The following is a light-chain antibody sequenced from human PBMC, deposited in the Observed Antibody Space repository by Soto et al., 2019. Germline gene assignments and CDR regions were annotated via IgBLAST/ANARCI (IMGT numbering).Light chain of an antibody. CDR3: SSYAGSNNLV. CDR1: SSDVGGYNY. J-gene: IGLJ2*01. Sequence: QSALTQPPSASGSSGQSVTISCTGASSDVGGYNYVSWYQQHPGKAPKLVIYEVSKRPSGVPDRFSGSKSGNTASLTVSGLQAEDESDYYCSSYAGSNNLVFGGGTKVTV. CDR2: EVS. V-gene: IGLV2-8*01.